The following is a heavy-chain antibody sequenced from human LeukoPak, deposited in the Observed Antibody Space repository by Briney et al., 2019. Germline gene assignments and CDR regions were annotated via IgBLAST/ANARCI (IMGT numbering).Heavy chain of an antibody. CDR1: GGSISSGGYY. CDR3: ARVGTYAFDV. J-gene: IGHJ3*01. Sequence: SETLSLTCTVSGGSISSGGYYWTWIRQHPGKGLEWIGYIYDSGGTNYNPSLKSRAIISVDTSKNQFSLNLSSVTAADTAVYYCARVGTYAFDVWGQGTMVTVSS. D-gene: IGHD1-14*01. V-gene: IGHV4-31*03. CDR2: IYDSGGT.